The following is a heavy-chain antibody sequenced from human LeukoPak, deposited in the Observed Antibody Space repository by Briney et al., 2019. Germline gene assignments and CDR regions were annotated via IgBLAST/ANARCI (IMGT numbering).Heavy chain of an antibody. D-gene: IGHD2-8*02. V-gene: IGHV1-46*01. J-gene: IGHJ4*02. CDR3: AREESGGYFDY. CDR1: GYTFSNYY. Sequence: ASVKVSCKASGYTFSNYYMHWVRQAPGQGLEWMGLINPTGTGTNYAQKFRGRVTLTRDTSTTTVYMELSSLRSEVSAVYYCAREESGGYFDYWGQGTLVTVSS. CDR2: INPTGTGT.